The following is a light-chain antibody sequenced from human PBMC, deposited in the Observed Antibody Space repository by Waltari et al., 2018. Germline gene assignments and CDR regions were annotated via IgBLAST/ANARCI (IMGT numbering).Light chain of an antibody. CDR1: ALPKQH. J-gene: IGLJ1*01. CDR2: KDS. Sequence: SSELTQPPSVSVSPGQTARITCPGDALPKQHSYWYQQKPGQAPVLVIYKDSERPSGIPERFSGSSSGTTVTLTISGVQAEDEADYYCQSADSSGTHYVFGTGTKVTVL. V-gene: IGLV3-25*03. CDR3: QSADSSGTHYV.